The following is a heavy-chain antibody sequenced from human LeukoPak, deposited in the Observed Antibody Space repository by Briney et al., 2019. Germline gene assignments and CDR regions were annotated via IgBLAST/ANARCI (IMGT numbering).Heavy chain of an antibody. D-gene: IGHD3-10*01. Sequence: SETLCLTCAVSGGSITNHYWNWIRQTAGKGLEWIWHTSTSGSTTYNPPLKSRDTISVDTSKNQDSLKMISVTAADTAVYYCAKEWSGTGSYFGFYYYDMDVWGKGTTVTISS. J-gene: IGHJ6*03. CDR3: AKEWSGTGSYFGFYYYDMDV. V-gene: IGHV4-4*07. CDR2: TSTSGST. CDR1: GGSITNHY.